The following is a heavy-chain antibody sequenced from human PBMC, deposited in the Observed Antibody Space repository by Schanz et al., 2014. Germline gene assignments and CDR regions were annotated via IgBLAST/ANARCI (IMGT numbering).Heavy chain of an antibody. D-gene: IGHD5-12*01. CDR1: TSIFNHAW. Sequence: VQLVESGGGLVQPGGSLRLSCAASTSIFNHAWMSWVRQAPGKGLEWVAILWHDGSKKYYADSVKGRFTVSRDNSKNTLYLQLNSLRAEDTAVYYCARDFHGYGPHLDYWGQGSLVTVSS. V-gene: IGHV3-33*08. CDR2: LWHDGSKK. CDR3: ARDFHGYGPHLDY. J-gene: IGHJ4*02.